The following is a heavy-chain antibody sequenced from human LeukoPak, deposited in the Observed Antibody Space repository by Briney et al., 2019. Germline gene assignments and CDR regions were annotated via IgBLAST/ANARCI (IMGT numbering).Heavy chain of an antibody. CDR3: ARVISYFDL. CDR1: GCTFSRHW. J-gene: IGHJ4*02. V-gene: IGHV3-74*01. CDR2: IKSDGSET. Sequence: GGSLRLSCAASGCTFSRHWMHWVRQGPGKGLEWVSRIKSDGSETQYADSVKGRFTISRDNAHNTLYLQMTSLRPEDTAVYYCARVISYFDLWGQGALVTASS. D-gene: IGHD3/OR15-3a*01.